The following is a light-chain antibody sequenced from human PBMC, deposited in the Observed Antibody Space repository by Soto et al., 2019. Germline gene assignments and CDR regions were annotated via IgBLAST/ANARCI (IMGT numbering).Light chain of an antibody. CDR3: SSYTSAASLVV. CDR1: SSDVGGYNL. V-gene: IGLV2-14*01. J-gene: IGLJ1*01. Sequence: QSALTQPASGSGSPGQSITISCTGTSSDVGGYNLVSWYQQHPRKAPKLMIYEVSNRPSGVSNRFSGYKSGNTDSQTISGLQADDLADYYCSSYTSAASLVVFGTGAKVTVL. CDR2: EVS.